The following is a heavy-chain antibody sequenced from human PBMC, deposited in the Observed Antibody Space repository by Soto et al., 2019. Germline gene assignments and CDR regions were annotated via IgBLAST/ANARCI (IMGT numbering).Heavy chain of an antibody. D-gene: IGHD1-7*01. CDR1: GFTFSDYG. V-gene: IGHV3-33*01. CDR3: ARVDFGGNSYYFDY. J-gene: IGHJ4*02. CDR2: VWFDGSIQ. Sequence: GGSLRLSCVASGFTFSDYGIHWVRQAPDKGLEWVAVVWFDGSIQYYGDSVKGRFTISRDNSNNTVDLQMNNLRTEDTAVYYCARVDFGGNSYYFDYWGQGTPVTVSS.